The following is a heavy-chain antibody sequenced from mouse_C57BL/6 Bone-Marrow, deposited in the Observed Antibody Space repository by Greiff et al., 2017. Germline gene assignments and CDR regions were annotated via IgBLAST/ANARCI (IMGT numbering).Heavy chain of an antibody. V-gene: IGHV1-56*01. D-gene: IGHD1-1*01. CDR2: IFPGSGST. Sequence: QVQLKQSGPELVRPGASVKISCKAPGYTFTSHWMQWVRQRPGQGLEWIGEIFPGSGSTYYNEKFKGKATLTVDTSSSTAYMQLSSLTSEDSAFYFCAREGVITTVVAWYFDVWGTGTTVTVSS. CDR1: GYTFTSHW. J-gene: IGHJ1*03. CDR3: AREGVITTVVAWYFDV.